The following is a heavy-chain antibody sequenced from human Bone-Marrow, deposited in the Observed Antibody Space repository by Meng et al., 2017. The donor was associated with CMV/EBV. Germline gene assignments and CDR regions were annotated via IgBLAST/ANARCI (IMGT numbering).Heavy chain of an antibody. CDR2: INPNGGTT. V-gene: IGHV1-46*01. D-gene: IGHD3-3*01. CDR1: KYTFTTYY. Sequence: ASVKVSCKASKYTFTTYYIHWVRQAPGQGLEWMGIINPNGGTTSCAEKFLGRVTMTSDTSTGTVYMEMSSLRSEDTAVYYCASSAYDFWHGGYSGMADYNGMDVWGRGTTVTVSS. CDR3: ASSAYDFWHGGYSGMADYNGMDV. J-gene: IGHJ6*02.